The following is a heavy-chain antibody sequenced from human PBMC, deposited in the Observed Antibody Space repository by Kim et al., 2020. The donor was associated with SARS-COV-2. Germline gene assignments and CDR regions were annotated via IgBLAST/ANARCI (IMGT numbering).Heavy chain of an antibody. J-gene: IGHJ4*02. CDR3: AKGRISGVYDGLIR. V-gene: IGHV3-30*02. Sequence: DPVKGRCTICRDYSKNTLDLQMNSLRAEDTAVYYCAKGRISGVYDGLIRWGQGTLVTVSS. D-gene: IGHD2-8*01.